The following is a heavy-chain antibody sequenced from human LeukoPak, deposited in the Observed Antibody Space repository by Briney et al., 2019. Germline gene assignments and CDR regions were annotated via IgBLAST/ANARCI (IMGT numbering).Heavy chain of an antibody. J-gene: IGHJ4*02. CDR1: GFTVSSNS. CDR3: ARRAGAYSHPYDY. V-gene: IGHV3-53*01. D-gene: IGHD4/OR15-4a*01. Sequence: GGSLRLSCTVSGFTVSSNSMSWVRQAPGKGLEWVSFIYSDNTHYSDSVKGRFTISRDNSKNTLYLQMNSLSAEDTAVYYCARRAGAYSHPYDYWGQGTLVTVSS. CDR2: IYSDNT.